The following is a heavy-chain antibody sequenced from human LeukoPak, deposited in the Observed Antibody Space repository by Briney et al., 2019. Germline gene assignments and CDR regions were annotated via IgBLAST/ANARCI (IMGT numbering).Heavy chain of an antibody. V-gene: IGHV3-7*01. CDR3: AREVLAAGKTHDY. D-gene: IGHD6-13*01. CDR2: IKQDGSET. CDR1: GFAFSAYW. J-gene: IGHJ4*02. Sequence: QPGGSLRLSCVASGFAFSAYWMSWVRQAPGKGLEYMASIKQDGSETYYVDSVKGRFTISRDNAQNTLYLQMNSLTAEDTGVYYCAREVLAAGKTHDYWGQGTLLTVSS.